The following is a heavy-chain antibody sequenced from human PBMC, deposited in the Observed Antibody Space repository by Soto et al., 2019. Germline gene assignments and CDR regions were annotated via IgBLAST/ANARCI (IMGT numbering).Heavy chain of an antibody. CDR1: GFTFRWFG. V-gene: IGHV3-30*18. CDR3: AKGEVRGIIPYYFDY. J-gene: IGHJ4*02. D-gene: IGHD3-10*01. CDR2: ISNDGSNE. Sequence: GGSLRLSCAGSGFTFRWFGMNWVRQAPGKGLEWVARISNDGSNEYYVDSVKGRFTISRDNSKNTLYLQMDRLRAEDTAVYYCAKGEVRGIIPYYFDYWGLGSLVTVSS.